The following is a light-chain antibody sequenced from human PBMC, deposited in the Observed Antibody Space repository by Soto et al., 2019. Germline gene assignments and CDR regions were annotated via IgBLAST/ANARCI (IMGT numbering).Light chain of an antibody. CDR1: NIGTKS. Sequence: SYELTQPPSVSVAPGKTARITCGGNNIGTKSVSWYQQKPGQAPVLVIYYDNDRPSGIPERFSGSNSGNTATLTISRVEAGDEADYYCQVWDSSSDHVVFGGGTKVTVL. J-gene: IGLJ2*01. CDR2: YDN. V-gene: IGLV3-21*04. CDR3: QVWDSSSDHVV.